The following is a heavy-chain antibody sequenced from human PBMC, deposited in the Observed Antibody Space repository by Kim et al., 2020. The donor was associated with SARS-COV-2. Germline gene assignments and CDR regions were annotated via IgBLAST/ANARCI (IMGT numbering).Heavy chain of an antibody. J-gene: IGHJ6*02. CDR3: ARDDGLGSSYQLLYHYYYYGMDV. V-gene: IGHV3-7*03. CDR2: IKQDGSEK. D-gene: IGHD2-2*02. Sequence: GGSLRLSCAASGFTFSSYWMSWVRQAPGKGLEWVANIKQDGSEKYYVDSVKGRFTISRDNAKNSLYLQMNSLRAEDTAVYYCARDDGLGSSYQLLYHYYYYGMDVWGQGTTVTVSS. CDR1: GFTFSSYW.